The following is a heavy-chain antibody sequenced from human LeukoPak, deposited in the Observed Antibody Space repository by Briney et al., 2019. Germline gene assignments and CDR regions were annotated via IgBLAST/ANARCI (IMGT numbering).Heavy chain of an antibody. CDR2: ISVGGGDT. V-gene: IGHV3-23*01. Sequence: GGSLRLSCEASGFIFSSYVMGWVRQAPGKGLEWVSSISVGGGDTFTADSVKGRFTISRDNSKNTLYLQMNSLRAEDTAVYYCARISRAFDIWGQGTMVTVSS. J-gene: IGHJ3*02. CDR1: GFIFSSYV. D-gene: IGHD2/OR15-2a*01. CDR3: ARISRAFDI.